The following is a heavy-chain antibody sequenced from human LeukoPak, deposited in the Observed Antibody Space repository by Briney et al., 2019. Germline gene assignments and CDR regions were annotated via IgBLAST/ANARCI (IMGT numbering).Heavy chain of an antibody. V-gene: IGHV1-46*01. CDR1: GYTFTSYY. CDR3: ARDGSSRYSYGHFDY. Sequence: ASVKVSCKASGYTFTSYYMHWVRQAPGQGLEWMGIINPSGGSTSYAQKFQGRVTMTRDMSTSTVYMELSSLRSDDTAVYYCARDGSSRYSYGHFDYWGQGTLVTVSS. J-gene: IGHJ4*02. CDR2: INPSGGST. D-gene: IGHD5-18*01.